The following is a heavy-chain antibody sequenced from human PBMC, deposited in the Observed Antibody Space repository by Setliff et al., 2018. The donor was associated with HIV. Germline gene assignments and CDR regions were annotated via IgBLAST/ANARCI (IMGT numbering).Heavy chain of an antibody. J-gene: IGHJ6*02. CDR1: GYTFTNYA. V-gene: IGHV1-3*01. CDR2: INAGNGDT. Sequence: GASVKVSCKASGYTFTNYAMHWVRQAPGQRLEWMGWINAGNGDTKYSQKFQGRVTFTWDTSASTAYMELSSLRSEDTAVYYCARDYLYYNMYNGSPVHGMDVWGQGTTVTVSS. D-gene: IGHD3-9*01. CDR3: ARDYLYYNMYNGSPVHGMDV.